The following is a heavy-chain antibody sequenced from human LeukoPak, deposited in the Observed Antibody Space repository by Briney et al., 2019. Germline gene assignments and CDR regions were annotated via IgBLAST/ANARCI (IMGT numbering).Heavy chain of an antibody. V-gene: IGHV4-39*01. D-gene: IGHD6-19*01. CDR1: GGSIRGSNYY. CDR3: ATLTPGISVAGPRHNWFHP. CDR2: MYYSGNT. J-gene: IGHJ5*02. Sequence: SETLFLTCTVSGGSIRGSNYYWGWLRQPPGKGLEWIGSMYYSGNTHYNPSLKSRVTISVDTCKNQFSLKMISLTASDTAVYYCATLTPGISVAGPRHNWFHPWGQGTLFTVSS.